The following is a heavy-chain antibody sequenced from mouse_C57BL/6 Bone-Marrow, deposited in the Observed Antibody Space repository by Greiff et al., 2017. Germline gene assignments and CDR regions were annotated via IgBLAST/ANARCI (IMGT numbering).Heavy chain of an antibody. J-gene: IGHJ4*01. Sequence: QVQLQQSGPELVKPGASVKISCKASGYAFSSSWMNWVKQRPGKGLEWIGRIYPGDGDTNYNGKFKGKATLTADKSSSTAYMQLSSLTSEDSAVYFCARRRGNYVGYAMDYWGQGTSVTVSS. D-gene: IGHD2-1*01. CDR3: ARRRGNYVGYAMDY. V-gene: IGHV1-82*01. CDR1: GYAFSSSW. CDR2: IYPGDGDT.